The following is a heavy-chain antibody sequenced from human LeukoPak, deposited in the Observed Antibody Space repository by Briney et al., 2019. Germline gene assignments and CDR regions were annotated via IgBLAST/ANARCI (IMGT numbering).Heavy chain of an antibody. CDR1: GYTFTSYG. V-gene: IGHV1-69*04. J-gene: IGHJ1*01. D-gene: IGHD6-19*01. Sequence: GASVKVSCKASGYTFTSYGISWVRQAPGQGLEWMGRIIPILGIANYAQKFQGRVTITADKSTSTAYMELSSLRSEDTAVYYCASPLSNGWSLGGQGTLVTVSS. CDR3: ASPLSNGWSL. CDR2: IIPILGIA.